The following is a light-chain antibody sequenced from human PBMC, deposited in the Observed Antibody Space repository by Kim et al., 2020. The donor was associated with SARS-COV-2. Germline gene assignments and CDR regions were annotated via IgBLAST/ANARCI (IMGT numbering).Light chain of an antibody. Sequence: PGERATLSCRASQSVSRYLAWYQQKPGQAPRLLIYDASNRATGIPARFSGSGSGTDFTLTISSLEPEDFAIYYCHQRSNWPPWTFGQGTKVDIK. CDR1: QSVSRY. V-gene: IGKV3-11*01. CDR3: HQRSNWPPWT. J-gene: IGKJ1*01. CDR2: DAS.